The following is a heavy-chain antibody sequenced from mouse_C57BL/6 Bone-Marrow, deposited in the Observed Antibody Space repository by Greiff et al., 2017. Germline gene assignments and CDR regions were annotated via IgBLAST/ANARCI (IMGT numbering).Heavy chain of an antibody. V-gene: IGHV14-4*01. J-gene: IGHJ3*01. CDR1: GFNIKDDY. D-gene: IGHD2-3*01. CDR3: TTGLLLN. Sequence: EVHLVESGAELVRPGASVKLSCTASGFNIKDDYMHWVKQRPEQGLEWIGWIDPENGDTEYASKFQGKATITADTSSNTAYLQLSSLTSEDTAVYYCTTGLLLNWGQGTLVTVSA. CDR2: IDPENGDT.